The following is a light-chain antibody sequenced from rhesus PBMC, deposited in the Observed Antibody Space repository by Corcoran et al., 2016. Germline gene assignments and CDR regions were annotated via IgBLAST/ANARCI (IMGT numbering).Light chain of an antibody. CDR3: QQGNSNPT. Sequence: DIQMSQSPSSLSASVGDRVTITCRASQGISTYLNWYQQKPGKAPKLLIYYANNLGSGVPSRFSGSGSGTEFTLTISSLQPEDCATYYCQQGNSNPTFGGGTKVELK. J-gene: IGKJ4*01. CDR1: QGISTY. CDR2: YAN. V-gene: IGKV1-32*02.